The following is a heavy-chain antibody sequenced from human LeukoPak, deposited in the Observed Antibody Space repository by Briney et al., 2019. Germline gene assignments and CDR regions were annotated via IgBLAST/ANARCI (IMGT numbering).Heavy chain of an antibody. CDR2: INPNSGGT. CDR3: ARIGLRYFDWPTAFDI. CDR1: GYTFTGYY. Sequence: GASVKVSCKASGYTFTGYYMHWVRQAPGQGLGWMGWINPNSGGTNYAQKFQGRVTMTRDTSISTAYMELSRLRSDDTAVYYCARIGLRYFDWPTAFDIWGQGTMVTVSS. J-gene: IGHJ3*02. V-gene: IGHV1-2*02. D-gene: IGHD3-9*01.